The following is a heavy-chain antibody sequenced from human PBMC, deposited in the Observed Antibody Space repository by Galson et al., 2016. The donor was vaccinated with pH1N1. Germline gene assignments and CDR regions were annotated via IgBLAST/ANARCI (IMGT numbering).Heavy chain of an antibody. D-gene: IGHD3-22*01. CDR3: AREADSSDSTGYYYKTFDY. V-gene: IGHV4-61*02. CDR2: FYTSGST. Sequence: TLSLTCTVSGVSVNSPTYYWSWIRQPAGKGLEWIGRFYTSGSTNYKPSPNSRVTISLDASNNQFSLKLTSVTAADTAVYYCAREADSSDSTGYYYKTFDYWGQGILVTVSS. J-gene: IGHJ4*02. CDR1: GVSVNSPTYY.